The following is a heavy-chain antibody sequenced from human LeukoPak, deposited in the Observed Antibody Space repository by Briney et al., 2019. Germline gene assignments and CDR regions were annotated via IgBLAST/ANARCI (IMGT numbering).Heavy chain of an antibody. V-gene: IGHV1-46*01. J-gene: IGHJ6*02. CDR2: INPSGGRT. Sequence: ASAKVSCKASGYTFTNYYMHWVRQAPGQGLEWMGTINPSGGRTTYAQKFQGRVTMTRDTSTRTVYMELRNLRSEDTAVYYCARADSSGYYPAYYGMDVWGQGTTVTVSS. CDR3: ARADSSGYYPAYYGMDV. CDR1: GYTFTNYY. D-gene: IGHD3-22*01.